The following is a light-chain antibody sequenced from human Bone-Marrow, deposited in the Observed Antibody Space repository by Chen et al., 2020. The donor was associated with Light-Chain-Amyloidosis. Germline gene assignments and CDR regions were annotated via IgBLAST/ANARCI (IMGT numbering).Light chain of an antibody. J-gene: IGLJ3*02. CDR2: DDS. CDR3: QVWDRSSDRPV. Sequence: ATIACGGNNIGSTSVHWYQQTPGQAPLLVVYDDSDRPSGIPERLSGSNSGNTATLTISRVEAGDEADYYGQVWDRSSDRPVFGGGTKLTVL. V-gene: IGLV3-21*02. CDR1: NIGSTS.